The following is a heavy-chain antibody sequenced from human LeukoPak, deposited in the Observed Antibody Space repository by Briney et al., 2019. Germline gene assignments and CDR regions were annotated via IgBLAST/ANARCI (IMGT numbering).Heavy chain of an antibody. CDR3: AGARNFQWLTFYYYYYGMDV. D-gene: IGHD6-19*01. Sequence: SETLSLTCAVYGGSFRGYYWSWIRQPPGKGLEWMGEINHSGSTNYNPSLKSRVTISVDTSKNQFSLKLSSVTAADTAVYYCAGARNFQWLTFYYYYYGMDVWGQGTTVTVSS. J-gene: IGHJ6*02. CDR2: INHSGST. CDR1: GGSFRGYY. V-gene: IGHV4-34*01.